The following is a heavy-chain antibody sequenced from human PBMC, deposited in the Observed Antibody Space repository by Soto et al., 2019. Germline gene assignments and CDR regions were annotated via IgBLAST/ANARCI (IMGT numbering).Heavy chain of an antibody. CDR3: ATDSPNITMIVGAFDI. Sequence: ASVTVSCTVSGYTLTELSMHWVRQAHGKGLEWMGGFDPEDGETIYAQKFQGRVTMTEDTSTDTAYMELSSLRSEDTAVYYCATDSPNITMIVGAFDIWGQGTMVTVSS. D-gene: IGHD3-22*01. CDR1: GYTLTELS. CDR2: FDPEDGET. V-gene: IGHV1-24*01. J-gene: IGHJ3*02.